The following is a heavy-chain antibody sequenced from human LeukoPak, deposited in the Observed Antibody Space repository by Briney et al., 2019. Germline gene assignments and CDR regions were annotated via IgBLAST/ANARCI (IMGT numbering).Heavy chain of an antibody. V-gene: IGHV3-21*01. CDR1: GFTFSSYS. J-gene: IGHJ6*04. D-gene: IGHD3-10*01. Sequence: PGGSLRLSCAASGFTFSSYSMNWVRQAPGKGLEWVSSISSSSSYIHYADSVKGRFTISRDNAKNSLYLQMNSLRAEDTAVYYCARGPYYYGSGSYNYYGMDVWGKGTTVTVSS. CDR2: ISSSSSYI. CDR3: ARGPYYYGSGSYNYYGMDV.